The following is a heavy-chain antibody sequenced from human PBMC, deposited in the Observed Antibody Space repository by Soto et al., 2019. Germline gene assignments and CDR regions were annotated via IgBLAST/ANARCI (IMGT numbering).Heavy chain of an antibody. CDR2: IYYSGST. V-gene: IGHV4-31*02. CDR1: GGSISSGGYY. Sequence: SETLSLTCTVSGGSISSGGYYWSWIRQHPWKGLEWIGYIYYSGSTYYNPSLKSRVTISVDTSKNQFSLKLSSVTAADTAVYYCARGEDAFFYYGLDVWGQGITVTVSS. J-gene: IGHJ6*02. CDR3: ARGEDAFFYYGLDV.